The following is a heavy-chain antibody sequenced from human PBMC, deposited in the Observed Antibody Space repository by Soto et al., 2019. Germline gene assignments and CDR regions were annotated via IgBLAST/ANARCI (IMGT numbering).Heavy chain of an antibody. J-gene: IGHJ6*02. D-gene: IGHD4-17*01. Sequence: GGSLRLSCAASGFTFNIYALHWVRQAPGKGLEWVAVISFDGTKKYYSDSVKGRFTISRDNLKNTLYLQMNNLRVEDAALYFCAREDDYGYRYINYGLDVWGQGTTVTVS. V-gene: IGHV3-30-3*01. CDR3: AREDDYGYRYINYGLDV. CDR2: ISFDGTKK. CDR1: GFTFNIYA.